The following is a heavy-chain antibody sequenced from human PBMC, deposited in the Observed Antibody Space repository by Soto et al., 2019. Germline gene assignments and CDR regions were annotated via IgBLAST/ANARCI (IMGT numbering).Heavy chain of an antibody. V-gene: IGHV1-69*13. D-gene: IGHD2-2*02. Sequence: SLKVTCKASKYTFTKYFTQWVRQAPGQGLEWMGGIIPIFGTANYAQKFQGRVTITADESTSTAYMELSSLRSEDTAVYYCAREEHHCSSTSCYSWGQGTLVTVS. J-gene: IGHJ4*02. CDR2: IIPIFGTA. CDR1: KYTFTKYF. CDR3: AREEHHCSSTSCYS.